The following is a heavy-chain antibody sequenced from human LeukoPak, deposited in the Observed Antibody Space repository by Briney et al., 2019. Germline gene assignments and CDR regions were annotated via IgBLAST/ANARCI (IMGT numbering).Heavy chain of an antibody. Sequence: PSETLSPTCTVSGGSISSGGYYWSWIRQHPGKGLEWIGYIYYSGSTYYNPSLKSRVTISVDTSKNQFSLKLSSVTAADTAVYYCARTSYDWDYYYYMDVWGKGTTVTVSS. D-gene: IGHD3-16*01. V-gene: IGHV4-31*03. J-gene: IGHJ6*03. CDR3: ARTSYDWDYYYYMDV. CDR1: GGSISSGGYY. CDR2: IYYSGST.